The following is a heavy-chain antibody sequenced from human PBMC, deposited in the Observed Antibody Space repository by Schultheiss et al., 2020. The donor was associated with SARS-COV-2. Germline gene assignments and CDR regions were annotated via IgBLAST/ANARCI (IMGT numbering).Heavy chain of an antibody. CDR2: IYTSGST. D-gene: IGHD1-20*01. CDR3: ASVPNSNWNDGY. J-gene: IGHJ4*02. V-gene: IGHV4-59*10. CDR1: GGSFSGYY. Sequence: SQTLSLTCAVYGGSFSGYYWSWIRQPAGKGLEWIGRIYTSGSTNYNPSLKSRVTISVDTSKNQFSLKLSSVTAADTAVYYCASVPNSNWNDGYWGQGTLVTVSS.